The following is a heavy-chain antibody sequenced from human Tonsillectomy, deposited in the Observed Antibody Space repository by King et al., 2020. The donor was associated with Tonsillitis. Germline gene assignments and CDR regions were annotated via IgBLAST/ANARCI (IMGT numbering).Heavy chain of an antibody. J-gene: IGHJ4*02. V-gene: IGHV3-48*03. D-gene: IGHD4-17*01. Sequence: QLVQSGGGLVQPGGSLRLSCAASGFTFSNYEMNWVRQAPGKGLEWVSFISSTVTTIYYADSVKGRFTLSRDNAKNSLYLQMHSLRAEDTAVYYWARACDYGVDWGQGTLVTVSS. CDR2: ISSTVTTI. CDR3: ARACDYGVD. CDR1: GFTFSNYE.